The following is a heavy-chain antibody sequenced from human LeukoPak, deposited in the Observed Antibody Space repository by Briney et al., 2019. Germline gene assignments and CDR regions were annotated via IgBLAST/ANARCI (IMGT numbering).Heavy chain of an antibody. CDR2: MSPNSDNT. CDR3: ARDYGSSSGWFDP. Sequence: ASVKVSCKASGYTFTSYDINWVRQATGQGLEWMGWMSPNSDNTGYAQKFQGRVTFTRDTSISTAYMELRSLTSEDTAVYYCARDYGSSSGWFDPWGQGTLVTVSS. D-gene: IGHD4-17*01. J-gene: IGHJ5*02. CDR1: GYTFTSYD. V-gene: IGHV1-8*01.